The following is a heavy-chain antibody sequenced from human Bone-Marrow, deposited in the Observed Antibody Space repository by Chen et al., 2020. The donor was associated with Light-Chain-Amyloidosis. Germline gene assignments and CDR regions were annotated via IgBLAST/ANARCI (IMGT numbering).Heavy chain of an antibody. D-gene: IGHD2-2*01. CDR3: ASPVGYCSSTSCYYYYYGMDV. Sequence: QVELVESGGGVVQPGRSLTLSCSASGFTFSSFAMHWVRQAPGKGLDWLTLISYNGQRIYYSDSVKGRFIVSRDNSKNTLYLQMNSLRAEDTAVYYCASPVGYCSSTSCYYYYYGMDVWGQGTTVTVSS. CDR2: ISYNGQRI. J-gene: IGHJ6*02. V-gene: IGHV3-30*03. CDR1: GFTFSSFA.